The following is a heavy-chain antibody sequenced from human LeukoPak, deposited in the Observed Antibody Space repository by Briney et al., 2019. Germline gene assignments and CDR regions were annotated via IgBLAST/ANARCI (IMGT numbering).Heavy chain of an antibody. J-gene: IGHJ4*02. CDR1: GFSPSRYW. Sequence: GRSLRLSCAPSGFSPSRYWMSWVRQAPGKGRGWVCNIKQDGSEKNYVESVKGRFTISRDNAKNSLYLQTNSLRAEDTAVYYCARAGQEWFGELGFDQWGQGTLVIVSS. V-gene: IGHV3-7*01. CDR3: ARAGQEWFGELGFDQ. D-gene: IGHD3-10*01. CDR2: IKQDGSEK.